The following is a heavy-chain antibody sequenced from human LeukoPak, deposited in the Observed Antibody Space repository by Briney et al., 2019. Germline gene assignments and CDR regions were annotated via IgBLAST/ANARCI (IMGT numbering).Heavy chain of an antibody. Sequence: GGSLRLSCAASGFTFSSYGIRWVRQAPAKGLEWVAVISHDGNNKYYADSVKGRFTISRDNSKNTLYLQMNSLRAEDTAIYYCAKDLGNDWYYDTFGYWGQGTLVTVSS. CDR1: GFTFSSYG. J-gene: IGHJ4*02. CDR2: ISHDGNNK. V-gene: IGHV3-30*18. D-gene: IGHD6-19*01. CDR3: AKDLGNDWYYDTFGY.